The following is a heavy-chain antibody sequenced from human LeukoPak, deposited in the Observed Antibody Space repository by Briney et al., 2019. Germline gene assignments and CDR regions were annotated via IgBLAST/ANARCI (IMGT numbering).Heavy chain of an antibody. J-gene: IGHJ4*02. CDR1: GYTFTSYD. V-gene: IGHV1-8*03. CDR2: MNPNSGNT. D-gene: IGHD2-21*02. CDR3: ARDRGGDDPYYFDY. Sequence: ASVKVSCKASGYTFTSYDINWVRQATGQGLEWMGWMNPNSGNTGYAQKFQGRVTITRNTSISTAYMELSSLRSEDTAVYYCARDRGGDDPYYFDYWGQGTLVTVSS.